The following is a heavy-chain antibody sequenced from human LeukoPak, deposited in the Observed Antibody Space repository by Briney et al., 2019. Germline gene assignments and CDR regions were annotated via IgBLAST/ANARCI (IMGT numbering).Heavy chain of an antibody. V-gene: IGHV1-8*01. D-gene: IGHD6-13*01. J-gene: IGHJ4*02. CDR3: ARSKSSWYGMGFDY. Sequence: ASVKVSCKASGYTFTTSDINWVRQATGQGLEWMGWMNPNSGTTVSAQIFQGRVTMTRNTSINTAYMELSSLRSGDTAVYYCARSKSSWYGMGFDYWGQGSLVTVSS. CDR2: MNPNSGTT. CDR1: GYTFTTSD.